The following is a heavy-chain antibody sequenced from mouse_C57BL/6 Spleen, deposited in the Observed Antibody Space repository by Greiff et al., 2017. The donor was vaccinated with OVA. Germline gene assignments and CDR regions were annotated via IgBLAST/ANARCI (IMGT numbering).Heavy chain of an antibody. CDR3: ARGPYDYDGTAGYYAMDY. CDR1: GYSFTGYY. CDR2: INPSTGGT. V-gene: IGHV1-42*01. Sequence: VQLQQSGPELVKPGASVKISCKASGYSFTGYYMNWVKQSPEKSLEWIGEINPSTGGTTYNQKFKAKATLTVDKSSSTAYMQLKSLTSEDSAVYYCARGPYDYDGTAGYYAMDYWGQGTSVTVSS. J-gene: IGHJ4*01. D-gene: IGHD2-4*01.